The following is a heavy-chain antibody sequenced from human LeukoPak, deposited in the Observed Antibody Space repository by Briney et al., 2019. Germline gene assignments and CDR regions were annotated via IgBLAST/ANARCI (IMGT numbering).Heavy chain of an antibody. Sequence: SVTVSFTASGGTFSSYAISWVRQAPGQGLEWMGGIIPTFGTANYAQKFQDRVTITTDESTSTAYMELSSLRSEDTAVYYCATGPYYDYSNYWFDPWGQGTLVTVSS. V-gene: IGHV1-69*05. CDR1: GGTFSSYA. CDR3: ATGPYYDYSNYWFDP. CDR2: IIPTFGTA. J-gene: IGHJ5*02. D-gene: IGHD4-11*01.